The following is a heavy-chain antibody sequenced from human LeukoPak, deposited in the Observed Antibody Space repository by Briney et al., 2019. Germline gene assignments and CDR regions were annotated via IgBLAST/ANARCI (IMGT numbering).Heavy chain of an antibody. CDR1: GFTFGDYA. V-gene: IGHV3-7*04. CDR3: VRGYYDSSGYYIPPEYFQH. CDR2: IKQDGSEK. Sequence: GGSLRLSCTASGFTFGDYAMSWFRQAPGKGLEWVANIKQDGSEKYYVDSVKGRFTISRDNAKNSLYLQMNSLRAEDTAVYYCVRGYYDSSGYYIPPEYFQHWGQGTLVTVSS. J-gene: IGHJ1*01. D-gene: IGHD3-22*01.